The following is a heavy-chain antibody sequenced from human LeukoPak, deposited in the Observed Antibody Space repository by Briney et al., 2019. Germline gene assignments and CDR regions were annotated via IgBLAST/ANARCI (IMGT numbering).Heavy chain of an antibody. D-gene: IGHD1-26*01. CDR3: AGGADRYSGRYYDY. J-gene: IGHJ4*02. CDR1: GGSISSGGYY. CDR2: IYHSGST. V-gene: IGHV4-30-2*01. Sequence: KSSQTLSLTCTGSGGSISSGGYYWSWIRQPPGKGLEWIGYIYHSGSTYYNPSLKSRITISVDRSKNQFSRKLSSVTAADPAVYYCAGGADRYSGRYYDYWGQGTLVTVSS.